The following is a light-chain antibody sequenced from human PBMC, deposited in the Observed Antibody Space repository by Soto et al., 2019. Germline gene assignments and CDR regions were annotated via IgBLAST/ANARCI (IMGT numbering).Light chain of an antibody. CDR3: QQYGTSPWT. CDR2: AAS. Sequence: EIVLTQSPGTLSVSPGERATLSCRASQSVSSTYLAWYQQKPGQAPRLLIYAASNRATGIPDRVSGSGSGTDFTLTISRLEPEDFAVYYCQQYGTSPWTFGQGTKVEIK. V-gene: IGKV3-20*01. CDR1: QSVSSTY. J-gene: IGKJ1*01.